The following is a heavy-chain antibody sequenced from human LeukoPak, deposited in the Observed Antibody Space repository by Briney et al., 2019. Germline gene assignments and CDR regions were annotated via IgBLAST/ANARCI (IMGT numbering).Heavy chain of an antibody. CDR1: GGSVSSGSYY. V-gene: IGHV4-61*01. Sequence: SETLSHTRTVSGGSVSSGSYYWSWIRQPPGKGLEWIGYIYYSGSTNYNPSLKSRVTISVDTSKNQFSLKLSSVTAADTAVYYCARGLPHYDILTGYYLNWFDPWGQGTLVTVSS. D-gene: IGHD3-9*01. J-gene: IGHJ5*02. CDR2: IYYSGST. CDR3: ARGLPHYDILTGYYLNWFDP.